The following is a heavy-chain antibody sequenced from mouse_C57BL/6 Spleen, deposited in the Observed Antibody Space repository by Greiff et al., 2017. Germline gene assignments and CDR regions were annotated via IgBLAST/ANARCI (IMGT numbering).Heavy chain of an antibody. J-gene: IGHJ3*01. V-gene: IGHV1-18*01. CDR2: INPTNGGT. Sequence: VQLQQSGPELVKPGASVKIPCKASGYTITDYYMHWVKQSHGKSLEWIGDINPTNGGTNYNPKFQGKATLTVDTSSSTAYLELRSLTSEDTAVYYCARYGNWFAYWGQGTLVTVSA. D-gene: IGHD2-1*01. CDR3: ARYGNWFAY. CDR1: GYTITDYY.